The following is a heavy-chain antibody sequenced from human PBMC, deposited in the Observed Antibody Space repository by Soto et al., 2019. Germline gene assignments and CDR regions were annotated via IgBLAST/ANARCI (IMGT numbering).Heavy chain of an antibody. D-gene: IGHD2-8*01. Sequence: QVQLQESGPGLVKPSQTLSLTCTVSGGSISSGDYYWSWIRQPPGKGLEWIGYIYYSGSTYYNPSLKSRVTIAVDTSKNQFSLKLSSVTAADTAVYYCARVTYCTNGVCYNPQEYNWFDPWGQGTLVTVSS. V-gene: IGHV4-30-4*01. J-gene: IGHJ5*02. CDR3: ARVTYCTNGVCYNPQEYNWFDP. CDR2: IYYSGST. CDR1: GGSISSGDYY.